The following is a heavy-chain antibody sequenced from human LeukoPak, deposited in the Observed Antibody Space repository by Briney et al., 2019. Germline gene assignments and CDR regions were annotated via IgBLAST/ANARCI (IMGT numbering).Heavy chain of an antibody. Sequence: GGSLRLSCAASGFTFSSYWMSWVRQAPGKGLEWVANIKQDGSEKYYVDSVKGRFTISRDNAKNSLYLQMNSLRAEDTAVYYCARDTYCSSTSCYTEDYYYYYMDVWGKGTTVTVSS. D-gene: IGHD2-2*02. V-gene: IGHV3-7*01. CDR3: ARDTYCSSTSCYTEDYYYYYMDV. CDR2: IKQDGSEK. CDR1: GFTFSSYW. J-gene: IGHJ6*03.